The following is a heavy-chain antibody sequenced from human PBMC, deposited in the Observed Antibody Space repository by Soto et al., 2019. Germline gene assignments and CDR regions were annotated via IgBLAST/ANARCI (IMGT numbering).Heavy chain of an antibody. CDR3: ARPYCSGTSCYPYYYYMDV. CDR1: GYSFTSYW. D-gene: IGHD2-2*01. V-gene: IGHV5-51*01. J-gene: IGHJ6*03. CDR2: IYPGDSDT. Sequence: PGESLKISCKGSGYSFTSYWIGWVRQMPGKGLEWMGIIYPGDSDTRYSPSFQGQVTISADKSISTAYLQWSSLKASDTAMYYCARPYCSGTSCYPYYYYMDVWGKGTTVTVSS.